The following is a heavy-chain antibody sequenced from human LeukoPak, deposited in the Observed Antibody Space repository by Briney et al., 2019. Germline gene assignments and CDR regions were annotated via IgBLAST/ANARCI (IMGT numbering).Heavy chain of an antibody. V-gene: IGHV3-30*03. D-gene: IGHD3-10*01. Sequence: PGTSLRLSCAASGFTFTSYGMHWVRQAPGKGLEWVALITYDGYYKYYSDSMKGRFTISSDTSKNTLYLQMNSLRAEDTAVYYCTRDLSPVVRASPVGYWGQGTLVTVSS. CDR1: GFTFTSYG. CDR2: ITYDGYYK. CDR3: TRDLSPVVRASPVGY. J-gene: IGHJ4*02.